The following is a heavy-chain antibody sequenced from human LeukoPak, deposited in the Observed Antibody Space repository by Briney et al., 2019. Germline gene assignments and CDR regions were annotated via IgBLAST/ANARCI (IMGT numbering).Heavy chain of an antibody. V-gene: IGHV3-23*01. CDR3: AKKSVVEPGTPYFDY. J-gene: IGHJ4*02. D-gene: IGHD6-13*01. Sequence: GGSLRLSCAASGFTFSSYAMNWARQAPGKGLEWVSSISISSSGTYYADSVKGRFTISRDDSKNTLYLQMNSLRAEDTAVYYCAKKSVVEPGTPYFDYWGQGSLVTVSS. CDR1: GFTFSSYA. CDR2: ISISSSGT.